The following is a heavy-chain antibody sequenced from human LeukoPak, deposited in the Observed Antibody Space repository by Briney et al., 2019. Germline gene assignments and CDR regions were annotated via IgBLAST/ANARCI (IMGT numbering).Heavy chain of an antibody. V-gene: IGHV3-23*01. Sequence: GGSLRLSCAASGFTFSSYAMSWVRQAPGKGLERVSAISGSGGSTYYADSVKGRFTISRDNSKNTLYLQMNSLRAEDTAVYYCAKGRGIVVVPAAHFDYWGQGTLVTVSS. D-gene: IGHD2-2*01. CDR1: GFTFSSYA. CDR2: ISGSGGST. J-gene: IGHJ4*02. CDR3: AKGRGIVVVPAAHFDY.